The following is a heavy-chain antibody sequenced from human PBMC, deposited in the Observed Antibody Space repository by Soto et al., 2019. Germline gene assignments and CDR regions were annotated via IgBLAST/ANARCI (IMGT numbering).Heavy chain of an antibody. CDR2: IYYSGST. J-gene: IGHJ5*02. D-gene: IGHD3-22*01. V-gene: IGHV4-59*01. CDR1: GCSISSYY. CDR3: ARFSPPRKSYDSNPGWFDP. Sequence: SETLSLTCTFSGCSISSYYWSWIRQPPGKGLEWIGYIYYSGSTNYNPSLKSRVILSLDTSTSEVSLSLTSVTAADAAVYFCARFSPPRKSYDSNPGWFDPWGQGIMVTVSS.